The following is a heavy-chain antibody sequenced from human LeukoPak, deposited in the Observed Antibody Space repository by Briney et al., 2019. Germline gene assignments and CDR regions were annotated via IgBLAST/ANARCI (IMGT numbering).Heavy chain of an antibody. J-gene: IGHJ4*02. Sequence: PSETLSLTCTVSGGSISSSSYYWGWIRQPPGKGLEWIGSIYYSGSTYYNPSLKSRVTISVDTSKNQFSLKLSSVTAADTAVYYCARGKSLRVTHFTGRYYFDYWGQGTLVTVSS. CDR1: GGSISSSSYY. CDR3: ARGKSLRVTHFTGRYYFDY. D-gene: IGHD2-21*02. CDR2: IYYSGST. V-gene: IGHV4-39*07.